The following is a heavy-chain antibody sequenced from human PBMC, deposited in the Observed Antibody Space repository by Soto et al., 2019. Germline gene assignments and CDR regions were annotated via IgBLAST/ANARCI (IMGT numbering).Heavy chain of an antibody. J-gene: IGHJ3*02. CDR2: IRSKAYGGTT. Sequence: GGSLRLSCTASGFTFGDYAMSWFRQAPGKGLEWVGFIRSKAYGGTTEYAASVKGRFTISRDGSKSIAYLQMNSLKTEDTAVYYCTRDRRERDYDILTGSQEDAFDIWGQGTMVTVSS. V-gene: IGHV3-49*01. CDR3: TRDRRERDYDILTGSQEDAFDI. D-gene: IGHD3-9*01. CDR1: GFTFGDYA.